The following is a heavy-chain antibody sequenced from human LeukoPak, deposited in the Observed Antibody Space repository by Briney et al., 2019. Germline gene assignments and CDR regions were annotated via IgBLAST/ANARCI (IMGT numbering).Heavy chain of an antibody. CDR2: ISWNSGSI. D-gene: IGHD3-22*01. Sequence: GGSLRLSCAASGFTFDDYAMHWVRQAPGKGLEWVSGISWNSGSISYADPVKGRFTISRDNAKNSLYLQMNSLRAEDTALYYCAKDSSGYSEYFQHWGQGTLVTVSS. CDR3: AKDSSGYSEYFQH. CDR1: GFTFDDYA. V-gene: IGHV3-9*01. J-gene: IGHJ1*01.